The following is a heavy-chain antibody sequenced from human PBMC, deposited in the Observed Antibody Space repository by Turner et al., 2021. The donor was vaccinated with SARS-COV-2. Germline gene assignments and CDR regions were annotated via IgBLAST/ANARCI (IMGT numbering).Heavy chain of an antibody. CDR3: APSPITMVRGVITFGWFDP. V-gene: IGHV4-39*01. Sequence: QLQLQESGPGLVQPSVTLSLTCTVSGGSISSSSYYWGWLRQPPGKGLEWIGSIYYSGSTYYNPSLKSRVTISVDTSKNQFSLKLSSVTAADTAVYYCAPSPITMVRGVITFGWFDPWGQGTLVTVSS. J-gene: IGHJ5*02. CDR2: IYYSGST. D-gene: IGHD3-10*01. CDR1: GGSISSSSYY.